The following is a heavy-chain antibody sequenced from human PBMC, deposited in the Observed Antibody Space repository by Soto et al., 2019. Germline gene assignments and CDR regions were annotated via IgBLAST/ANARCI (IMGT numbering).Heavy chain of an antibody. CDR2: VSGYNDKT. V-gene: IGHV1-18*01. CDR1: GYNFTNQL. CDR3: ARDFYPVAYFFDY. J-gene: IGHJ4*02. Sequence: GDAGKVSCKASGYNFTNQLISWVLQAPGQGLEWMGWVSGYNDKTKSAQKFQGRVTMTTDTSTSTAYMELRSLRSDDTAVYYCARDFYPVAYFFDYWGQGTLVTVSS. D-gene: IGHD2-21*01.